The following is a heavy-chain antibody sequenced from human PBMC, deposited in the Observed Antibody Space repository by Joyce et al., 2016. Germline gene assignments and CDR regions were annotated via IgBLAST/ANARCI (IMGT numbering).Heavy chain of an antibody. CDR1: GYPFTDYS. V-gene: IGHV1-2*06. J-gene: IGHJ4*02. Sequence: QVQVVQSGAEVKKPGASVKVSCSASGYPFTDYSIHWVRQATGQGLECMGRINPKSGDTNYAQNFQGRVTMTRDTSINTAYMELSSLRSDDTAVYYCARGDLLDWGQGTLVTVSS. CDR2: INPKSGDT. D-gene: IGHD2-8*02. CDR3: ARGDLLD.